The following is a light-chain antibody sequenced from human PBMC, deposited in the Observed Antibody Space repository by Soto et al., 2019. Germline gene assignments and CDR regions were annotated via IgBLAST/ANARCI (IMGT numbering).Light chain of an antibody. J-gene: IGLJ1*01. Sequence: QSVLTQPPSVSGSPGQSVTISCTGTSTDFVGYNRVSWYQQPPGTAPKLMIYEVSKRPSGVPDRFSGSKSGNTASLTVSGLQAEDEADYYCSSYAGSNNFVFGTGTKLTVL. CDR2: EVS. V-gene: IGLV2-8*01. CDR1: STDFVGYNR. CDR3: SSYAGSNNFV.